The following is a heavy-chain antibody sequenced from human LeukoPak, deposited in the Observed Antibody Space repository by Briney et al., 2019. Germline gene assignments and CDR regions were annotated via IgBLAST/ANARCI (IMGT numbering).Heavy chain of an antibody. D-gene: IGHD3-9*01. V-gene: IGHV4-61*02. CDR3: ARELGFDWAFNY. Sequence: PSQTLSLSCTVCCRCITSGSYYWSWIRQPAGKGLEWIGRIYTSGSTNYNPSLQTRVTISLDTSKNQFSLKLRSMTAADTAVYYCARELGFDWAFNYWGQGTLVTVSS. J-gene: IGHJ4*02. CDR2: IYTSGST. CDR1: CRCITSGSYY.